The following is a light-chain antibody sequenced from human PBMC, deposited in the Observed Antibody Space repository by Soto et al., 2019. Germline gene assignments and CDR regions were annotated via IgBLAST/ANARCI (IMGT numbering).Light chain of an antibody. V-gene: IGLV1-40*01. Sequence: QSVLTQPPSVSGAPGQRVTISCTGSSFNIGAGYDVHWYQQLPGTAPKPLIYGNSNRPSGVPDRFSGSKSGTSASLAITGLQAEDEADYYCQSYDSSLSGWVFGGGTKLTVL. CDR2: GNS. CDR3: QSYDSSLSGWV. J-gene: IGLJ3*02. CDR1: SFNIGAGYD.